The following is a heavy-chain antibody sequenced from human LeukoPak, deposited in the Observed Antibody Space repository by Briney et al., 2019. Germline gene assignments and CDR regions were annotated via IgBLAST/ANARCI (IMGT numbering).Heavy chain of an antibody. V-gene: IGHV3-23*01. CDR2: LSGSGGST. CDR3: AKFGGYDILTGYPNWFDP. D-gene: IGHD3-9*01. Sequence: GGSLRLSCAASGXTFSSYAMSWVRQAPGQGLEWVSALSGSGGSTYYADSVKVRFTISRDNSKNTLYLHMKSLRAEDTAVYYCAKFGGYDILTGYPNWFDPWGQGTLVTVSS. J-gene: IGHJ5*02. CDR1: GXTFSSYA.